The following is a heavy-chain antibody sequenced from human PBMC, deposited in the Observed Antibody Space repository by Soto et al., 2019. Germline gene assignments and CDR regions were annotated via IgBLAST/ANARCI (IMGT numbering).Heavy chain of an antibody. CDR1: GGTFSSYA. J-gene: IGHJ6*02. V-gene: IGHV1-69*13. Sequence: ASVKVSCKASGGTFSSYAISWVRQAPGQGLEWMGGIIPIFGTANYAQKFQGRVTITADESTSTAYMELSSLRSEDTAVYYCARDSSTVTTWRYYYGMDVWGQGTTVTVSS. CDR2: IIPIFGTA. D-gene: IGHD4-4*01. CDR3: ARDSSTVTTWRYYYGMDV.